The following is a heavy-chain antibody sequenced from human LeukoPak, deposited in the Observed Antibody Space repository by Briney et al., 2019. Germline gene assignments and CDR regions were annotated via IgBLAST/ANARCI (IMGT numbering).Heavy chain of an antibody. V-gene: IGHV3-21*06. CDR1: GFTFSSYS. D-gene: IGHD3-10*01. J-gene: IGHJ5*02. CDR3: ARVPLPVAIYGSGSYERFKNWFDP. Sequence: GGSLRLSCAASGFTFSSYSMNWVRQAPGKGLEWVSSISSSSSYIYYADSVKGRFTISRDNAKNSVYLQMNSLRAEDTAVYYCARVPLPVAIYGSGSYERFKNWFDPWGQGTLVTVYS. CDR2: ISSSSSYI.